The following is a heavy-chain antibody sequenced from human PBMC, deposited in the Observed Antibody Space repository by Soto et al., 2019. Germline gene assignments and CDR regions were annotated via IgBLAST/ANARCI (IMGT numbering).Heavy chain of an antibody. V-gene: IGHV1-69*13. D-gene: IGHD2-2*01. CDR1: RVAFSSYS. Sequence: GASVKVCCKASRVAFSSYSRSWLRHEHGQGLEWMGGIIPIFGTANYAQKFQGRVTITADESTSTAYMELSSLRSEDTAVYYCARGSSGTYQLLWSLAWFDPRRHGTSVTVSS. J-gene: IGHJ5*02. CDR2: IIPIFGTA. CDR3: ARGSSGTYQLLWSLAWFDP.